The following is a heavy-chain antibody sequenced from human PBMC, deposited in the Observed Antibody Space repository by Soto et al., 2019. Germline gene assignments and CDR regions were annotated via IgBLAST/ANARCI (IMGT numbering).Heavy chain of an antibody. CDR3: ARHTEDYNWNFAY. CDR1: GYNFAASW. J-gene: IGHJ4*02. D-gene: IGHD1-20*01. V-gene: IGHV5-10-1*01. CDR2: IEPSDSST. Sequence: RESLKLSCQGSGYNFAASWISWVRRVPGKGLEWMGRIEPSDSSTNYSPSFQGHVTISPDKSISTAYLQWSSLQASDTAMYFWARHTEDYNWNFAYWGQGTQVTVSS.